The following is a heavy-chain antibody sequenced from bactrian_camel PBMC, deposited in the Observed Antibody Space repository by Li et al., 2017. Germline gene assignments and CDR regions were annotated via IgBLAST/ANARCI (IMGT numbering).Heavy chain of an antibody. CDR3: ATDRGGVGGFGY. V-gene: IGHV3S9*01. CDR2: IYTGDGST. J-gene: IGHJ6*01. CDR1: GFTFDDYG. D-gene: IGHD5*01. Sequence: HVQLVESGGGLVQPGGSLRVSCAASGFTFDDYGLGWIRQAPGKGLEWVSSIYTGDGSTTSADSVKGRFTISRDNTKNMVYLQMTSLKSEDTALYYCATDRGGVGGFGYWGQGTQVTVS.